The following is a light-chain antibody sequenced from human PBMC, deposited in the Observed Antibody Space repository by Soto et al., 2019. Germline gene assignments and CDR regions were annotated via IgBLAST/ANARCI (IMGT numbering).Light chain of an antibody. CDR1: QSVSSSY. J-gene: IGKJ4*01. CDR2: GAS. CDR3: EQYDISPLT. V-gene: IGKV3-20*01. Sequence: EIVLTQSPGTLSLSPGERATLSCRASQSVSSSYLAWYQQKPGQAPRLLIYGASSRATGIPDRFSGSGSGADFTITISRLEHEDFAVYYCEQYDISPLTFGGGTNVEIK.